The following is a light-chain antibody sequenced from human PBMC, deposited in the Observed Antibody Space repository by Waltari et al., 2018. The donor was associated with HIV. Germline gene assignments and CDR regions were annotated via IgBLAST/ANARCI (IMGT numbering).Light chain of an antibody. V-gene: IGLV1-44*01. J-gene: IGLJ2*01. CDR2: NND. CDR1: PSNIGGNS. Sequence: SLLTQPPSVSGAPGQRVNISCSGGPSNIGGNSVNCYRQLPGTAPILLTYNNDQRPSSVPVRFSGSKSATSASLVISGLQSDDEADYYCATWDDTMSVVFGGGTRLTVL. CDR3: ATWDDTMSVV.